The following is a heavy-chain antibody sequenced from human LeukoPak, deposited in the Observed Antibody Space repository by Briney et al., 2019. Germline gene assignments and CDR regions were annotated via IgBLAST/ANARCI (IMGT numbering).Heavy chain of an antibody. V-gene: IGHV3-74*01. CDR1: GFTFSSYW. CDR3: AKDTQMYYYYGMDV. CDR2: IKGGGSSV. J-gene: IGHJ6*02. Sequence: GGSLRLSCAASGFTFSSYWMDWARQGPGKGLVWVARIKGGGSSVIYADSVKGRFTISRDNAKNSLHLQMNSLRAEDTALYYCAKDTQMYYYYGMDVWGQGTTVTVSS.